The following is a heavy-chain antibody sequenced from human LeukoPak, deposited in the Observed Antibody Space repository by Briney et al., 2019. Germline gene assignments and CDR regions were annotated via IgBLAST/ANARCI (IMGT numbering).Heavy chain of an antibody. CDR3: ARRGGHGGSFDY. D-gene: IGHD4-23*01. Sequence: PSETLSLTCAVSGGSISSGGYSWSWIRQPPGKGLEWIGYIYHSGSTYYNPSLKSRVTISVDTSKNQFSLKLSSVTAADTAVYYCARRGGHGGSFDYWGQGTLVTVSS. CDR1: GGSISSGGYS. J-gene: IGHJ4*02. V-gene: IGHV4-30-2*01. CDR2: IYHSGST.